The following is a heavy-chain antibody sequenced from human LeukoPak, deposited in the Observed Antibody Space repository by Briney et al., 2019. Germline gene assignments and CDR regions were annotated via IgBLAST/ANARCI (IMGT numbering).Heavy chain of an antibody. CDR3: AKSKDTTMALFDY. Sequence: GGSLRLSCAASGFTVSSNYMTWVRQAPGKGLEWVSIIYSGSSTYYADSVKGRFTISRDNSKNTLYLQMNSLRAEDTAMYYCAKSKDTTMALFDYWGQGTLVTVPS. CDR2: IYSGSST. V-gene: IGHV3-53*01. CDR1: GFTVSSNY. J-gene: IGHJ4*02. D-gene: IGHD5-18*01.